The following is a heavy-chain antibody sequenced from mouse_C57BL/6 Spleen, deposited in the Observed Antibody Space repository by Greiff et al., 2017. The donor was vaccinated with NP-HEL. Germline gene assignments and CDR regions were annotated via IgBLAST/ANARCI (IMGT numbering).Heavy chain of an antibody. V-gene: IGHV2-5*01. CDR3: AKNRDDYDGPWFAY. J-gene: IGHJ3*01. CDR2: IWRGGST. Sequence: VQLVESGPGLVQPSQSLSITCTVSGFSLTSYGVHWVRQSPGKGLEWLGVIWRGGSTDYNAAFMSRLSITKDNSKSQVFFKMNSLQADDTAIYYCAKNRDDYDGPWFAYWGQGTLVTVSA. CDR1: GFSLTSYG. D-gene: IGHD2-4*01.